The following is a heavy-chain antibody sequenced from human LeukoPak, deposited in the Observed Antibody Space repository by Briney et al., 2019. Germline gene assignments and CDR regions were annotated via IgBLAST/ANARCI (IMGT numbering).Heavy chain of an antibody. V-gene: IGHV4-34*01. D-gene: IGHD3-10*01. CDR1: GGSFSAYY. Sequence: SETLSLTCAVYGGSFSAYYWSWIRQPPGKGLEWIGDIYHIGSTNYNPSLKSRVTISADTSVETSKNQFSLTLSSVTAADTAVYYCARASMVRGLLRTWGQGTLVTVSS. J-gene: IGHJ4*02. CDR3: ARASMVRGLLRT. CDR2: IYHIGST.